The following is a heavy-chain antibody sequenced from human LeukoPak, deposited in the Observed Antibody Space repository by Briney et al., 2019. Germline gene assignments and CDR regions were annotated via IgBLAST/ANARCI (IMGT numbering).Heavy chain of an antibody. CDR1: GFTFSSYA. CDR3: ARDRPHFDY. Sequence: PGRSLRLSCAASGFTFSSYAMHWVRQAPGKGLEWAAVISYDGSNKYYADSVKGRFTISRDNSKNTLYLQMNSLRAEDTAVYYCARDRPHFDYWGQGTLVTVSS. D-gene: IGHD6-6*01. CDR2: ISYDGSNK. V-gene: IGHV3-30-3*01. J-gene: IGHJ4*02.